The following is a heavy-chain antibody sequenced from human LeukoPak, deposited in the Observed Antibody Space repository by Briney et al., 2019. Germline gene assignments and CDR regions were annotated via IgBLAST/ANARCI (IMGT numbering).Heavy chain of an antibody. D-gene: IGHD5-18*01. V-gene: IGHV1-69*13. CDR1: GGTFSSYA. CDR3: ARGCSGFGYGCFDY. J-gene: IGHJ4*02. CDR2: IIPIFGTA. Sequence: ASVKVSCKASGGTFSSYAISWVRQAPGQGLEWMGGIIPIFGTANYAQKFQGRVTITADESTSTAYMELSSLRSEDTAVYYCARGCSGFGYGCFDYWGQGTLVTVSS.